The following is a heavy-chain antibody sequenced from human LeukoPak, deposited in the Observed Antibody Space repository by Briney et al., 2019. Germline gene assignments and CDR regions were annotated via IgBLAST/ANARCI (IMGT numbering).Heavy chain of an antibody. D-gene: IGHD3-10*01. CDR2: IYHSGST. V-gene: IGHV4-39*07. CDR1: GGSISSSSYY. CDR3: AREGTYYYGSGSSY. Sequence: SETLSLTCTVSGGSISSSSYYWGWSRQPPGKGLEWIGSIYHSGSTYYNPSLKSRVTISVDTSKNQFSLKLSSVTAADTAVYYCAREGTYYYGSGSSYWGQGTLVTVSS. J-gene: IGHJ4*02.